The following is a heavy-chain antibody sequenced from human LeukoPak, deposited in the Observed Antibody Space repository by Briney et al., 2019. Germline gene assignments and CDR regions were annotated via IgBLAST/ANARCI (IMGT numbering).Heavy chain of an antibody. CDR3: ARAGDGHYYYYMDV. J-gene: IGHJ6*03. V-gene: IGHV4-4*08. CDR1: NGSFTNYY. D-gene: IGHD1-26*01. CDR2: IIPSGLT. Sequence: PSETLSLTCSVSNGSFTNYYWGWIRQPPGKRLEWIGYIIPSGLTNYNPSLNSRVTISLDTAKSQFSLTLKSVTAADTAVYYCARAGDGHYYYYMDVWGTGTPVTVSS.